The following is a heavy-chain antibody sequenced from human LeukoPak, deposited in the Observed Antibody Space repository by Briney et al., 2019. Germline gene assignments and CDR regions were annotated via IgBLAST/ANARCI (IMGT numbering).Heavy chain of an antibody. CDR1: GFTFSSYA. CDR2: ISSNGGST. D-gene: IGHD5-12*01. CDR3: VKRVATIPWY. V-gene: IGHV3-64D*06. Sequence: GGSLRLSCAASGFTFSSYAVHWVRQAPGKGLEYVSAISSNGGSTYYADSVKGRFTISRDNSKNTLYLQMSSLRAEDTAVYYCVKRVATIPWYWGQGTLVTVSS. J-gene: IGHJ4*02.